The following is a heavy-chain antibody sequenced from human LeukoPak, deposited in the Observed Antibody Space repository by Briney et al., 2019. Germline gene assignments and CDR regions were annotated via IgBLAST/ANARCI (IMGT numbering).Heavy chain of an antibody. CDR3: ARGRTSGYYYGMDV. Sequence: SETLSLTCTVSGGSISSYYWSWIRQPPGKGLEWIGYIYYSGSTNYNPPLKSRVTISVDTSKNQFSLKLSSVTAADTAVYYCARGRTSGYYYGMDVWGQGTTVTVSS. D-gene: IGHD3-10*01. CDR1: GGSISSYY. CDR2: IYYSGST. J-gene: IGHJ6*02. V-gene: IGHV4-59*01.